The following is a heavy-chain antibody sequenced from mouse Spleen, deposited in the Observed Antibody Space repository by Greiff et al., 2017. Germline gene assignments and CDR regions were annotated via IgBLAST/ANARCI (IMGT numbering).Heavy chain of an antibody. D-gene: IGHD1-2*01. V-gene: IGHV1-76*01. CDR3: ARSEDYGYYYAMDY. CDR2: IYPGSGNT. CDR1: GYTFTDYY. Sequence: QVQLKESGAELVRPGASVKLSCKASGYTFTDYYINWVKQRPGQGLEWIARIYPGSGNTYYNEKFKGKATLTAEKSSSTAYMQLSSLTSEDSAVYFCARSEDYGYYYAMDYWGQGTSVTVSS. J-gene: IGHJ4*01.